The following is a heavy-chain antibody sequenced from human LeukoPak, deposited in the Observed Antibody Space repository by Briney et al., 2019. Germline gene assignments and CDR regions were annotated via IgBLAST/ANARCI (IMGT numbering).Heavy chain of an antibody. J-gene: IGHJ6*03. V-gene: IGHV4-34*01. CDR3: ARGGRFLEWLPTRYYYYYMDV. Sequence: PSETLSLTCAVYGGSFSGYYWSWIRQPPGKGLQWIGEINHSGSTNYNPSLESRVTISVDTSKNQFSLKLSSVTAADTAVYYCARGGRFLEWLPTRYYYYYMDVWGKGTTVTVSS. CDR1: GGSFSGYY. CDR2: INHSGST. D-gene: IGHD3-3*01.